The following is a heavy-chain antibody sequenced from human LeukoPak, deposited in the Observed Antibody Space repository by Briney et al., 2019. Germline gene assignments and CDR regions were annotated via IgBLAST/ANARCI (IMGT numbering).Heavy chain of an antibody. CDR2: ISGSGGST. Sequence: GGSLRLSCAASGFTFSSYSVMWVRQAPGKGLEWVSAISGSGGSTYYADSVKGRFTISRDNSKNTLYLQMNILRAEDTAVYYCARSFGYGVDAFDIWGQGTMVTVSS. V-gene: IGHV3-23*01. D-gene: IGHD5-18*01. CDR1: GFTFSSYS. J-gene: IGHJ3*02. CDR3: ARSFGYGVDAFDI.